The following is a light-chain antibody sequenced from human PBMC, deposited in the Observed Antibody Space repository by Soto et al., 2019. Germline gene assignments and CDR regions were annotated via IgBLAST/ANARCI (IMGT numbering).Light chain of an antibody. CDR3: QVRDSSEGV. V-gene: IGLV3-21*04. Sequence: SYELTQTPSVSVAPGKTATITCGGNNIGSKSVHWYQQRPGQAPVVVIYYDSDRPSGIPERFSGSNSGNTATLTISRVEAGDEADYYCQVRDSSEGVFGTGTKLTVL. CDR1: NIGSKS. CDR2: YDS. J-gene: IGLJ1*01.